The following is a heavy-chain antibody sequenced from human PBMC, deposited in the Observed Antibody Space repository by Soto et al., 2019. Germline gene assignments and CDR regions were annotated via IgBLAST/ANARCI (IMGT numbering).Heavy chain of an antibody. Sequence: SETLSLTCTVSGGSISSYYWSWIRQPPGKGLEWIGYIYYSGSTNYNPSLKSRVTISVDTSKNQFSLKLSSVTAADTAVYYCAREGAYGDYALDYWGQGTLVTVSS. D-gene: IGHD4-17*01. CDR3: AREGAYGDYALDY. CDR1: GGSISSYY. J-gene: IGHJ4*02. V-gene: IGHV4-59*01. CDR2: IYYSGST.